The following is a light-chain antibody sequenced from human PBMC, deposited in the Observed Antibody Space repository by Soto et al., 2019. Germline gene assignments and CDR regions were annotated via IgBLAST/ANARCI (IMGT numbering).Light chain of an antibody. J-gene: IGKJ4*01. Sequence: EIVLTQSPGTLSLSPGERATLSCRASQSVSSSYLAWYQQKPGQAPMLLIFDASTRANGFPDRFSGSGSGTGFTLTISRLEPEDFAVYYCQQYGSSPLTFGGGTKVEIK. CDR1: QSVSSSY. CDR2: DAS. CDR3: QQYGSSPLT. V-gene: IGKV3-20*01.